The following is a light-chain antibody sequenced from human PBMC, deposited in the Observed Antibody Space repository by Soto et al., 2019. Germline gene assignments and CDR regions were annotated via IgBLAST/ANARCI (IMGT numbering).Light chain of an antibody. CDR2: KAS. V-gene: IGKV1-5*03. CDR3: QQYINRWT. J-gene: IGKJ1*01. Sequence: DIQMTQSPSTLSASVGDRVTITCRASQNIETWLAWYQQKPGKAPKLMIYKASSLEGGVPSRFSGSGSGTEFTLTISSLQFDDFATYYCQQYINRWTFGEGTEVEIK. CDR1: QNIETW.